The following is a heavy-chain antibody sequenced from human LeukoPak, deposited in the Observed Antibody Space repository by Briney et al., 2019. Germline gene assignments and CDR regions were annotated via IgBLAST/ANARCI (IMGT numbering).Heavy chain of an antibody. CDR1: GFTLSSFP. D-gene: IGHD4-17*01. V-gene: IGHV3-23*01. CDR2: ISTTGYTT. J-gene: IGHJ4*02. CDR3: AQHDYGEDRDFDH. Sequence: RWSMRLSCAASGFTLSSFPMSWVRQVPEEVLGWVSAISTTGYTTSYADSVKGRFTISRDNSKDTLYLQMNRLRAEDTALYSCAQHDYGEDRDFDHWGQGTLVTGSS.